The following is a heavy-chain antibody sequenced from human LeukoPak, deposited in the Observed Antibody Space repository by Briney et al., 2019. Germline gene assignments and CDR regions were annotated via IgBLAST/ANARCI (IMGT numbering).Heavy chain of an antibody. Sequence: GGSLRLSCAASGFTFSTFAMSWVRQAPGKGLEWVSTISGSGGSTYYADSVKGRFTISRDNSKNTLYLQMNSLRAEDTAVYYCAKVFVTDSSGYYAVFAFDIWGQGTMVTVSS. CDR3: AKVFVTDSSGYYAVFAFDI. CDR2: ISGSGGST. D-gene: IGHD3-22*01. J-gene: IGHJ3*02. V-gene: IGHV3-23*01. CDR1: GFTFSTFA.